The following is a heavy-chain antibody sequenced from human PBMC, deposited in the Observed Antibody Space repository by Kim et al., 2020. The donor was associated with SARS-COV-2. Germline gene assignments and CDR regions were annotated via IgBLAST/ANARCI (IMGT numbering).Heavy chain of an antibody. J-gene: IGHJ4*02. CDR2: ISFDGGNE. V-gene: IGHV3-30*03. D-gene: IGHD3-22*01. CDR3: ARDRRDYYDTKTYSFIGTPDF. Sequence: GGSLRLSCAVSGFTFSTYGMHWVRQAPGKGLEWLAFISFDGGNEYYAESVKGRCTISRDNSKNTVYLQMNSLRVEDTAVYYCARDRRDYYDTKTYSFIGTPDFWGQGTRVTVSS. CDR1: GFTFSTYG.